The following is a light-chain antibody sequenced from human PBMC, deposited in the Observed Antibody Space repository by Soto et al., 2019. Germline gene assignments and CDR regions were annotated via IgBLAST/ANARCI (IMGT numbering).Light chain of an antibody. CDR3: SSYTSVTIVV. CDR2: GVT. CDR1: NSDIGGYNY. J-gene: IGLJ2*01. V-gene: IGLV2-14*01. Sequence: QSALTQSASVSGSPGQSITISCTGTNSDIGGYNYVSWYRHHPGEAPKLMIYGVTNRPSGVSTRFSGSKSGNTASLTISGLQDEDEADYYCSSYTSVTIVVFGGGTKLTVL.